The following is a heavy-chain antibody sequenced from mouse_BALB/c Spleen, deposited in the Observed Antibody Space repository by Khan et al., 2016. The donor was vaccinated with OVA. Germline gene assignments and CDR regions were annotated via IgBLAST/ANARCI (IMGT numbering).Heavy chain of an antibody. CDR2: ISYSGRT. Sequence: EVQLQESGPGLVRPSQSLSLTCTVTGYSITSDSAWNWIRQFPENKLEWMGYISYSGRTSYNPSLKSRISIPRDSSKNQFFLQLNSVETEDTATYYCARSVTITTVVATDFDYWGQGTTLTVSS. J-gene: IGHJ2*01. D-gene: IGHD1-1*01. V-gene: IGHV3-2*02. CDR3: ARSVTITTVVATDFDY. CDR1: GYSITSDSA.